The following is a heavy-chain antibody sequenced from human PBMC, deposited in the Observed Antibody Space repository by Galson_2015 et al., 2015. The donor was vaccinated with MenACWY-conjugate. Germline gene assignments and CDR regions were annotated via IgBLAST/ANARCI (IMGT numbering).Heavy chain of an antibody. CDR3: ARRPSHYYGMDV. CDR1: GYTFSNYW. J-gene: IGHJ6*02. CDR2: IYPGDSDT. Sequence: QSGAEVKKPGESLKISCTGSGYTFSNYWIGWVRQMPGKGLEWMAIIYPGDSDTRYSPSLQGQVTISADKSISTAYLQWSSLKAADTGIYFCARRPSHYYGMDVWGQGTTVTVSS. V-gene: IGHV5-51*01.